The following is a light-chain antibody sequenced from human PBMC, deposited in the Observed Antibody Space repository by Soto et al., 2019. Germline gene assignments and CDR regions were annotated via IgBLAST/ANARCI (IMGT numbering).Light chain of an antibody. J-gene: IGKJ1*01. CDR1: QSVSSN. CDR3: QQLNNWPGT. V-gene: IGKV3-15*01. Sequence: EIVMTQSPATLSVSPGERATLSCRASQSVSSNLAWYQQKPGQAPRLLIYGPSTRATGIPARFSGSGSGTEFTLTISSLQSEDFAVYYCQQLNNWPGTFGQGTKVEIK. CDR2: GPS.